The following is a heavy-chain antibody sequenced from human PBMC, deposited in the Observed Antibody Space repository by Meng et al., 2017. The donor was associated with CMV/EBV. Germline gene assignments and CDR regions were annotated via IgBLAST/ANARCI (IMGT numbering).Heavy chain of an antibody. Sequence: LKFPDSGPGLVKPSETLPPPCTVSGGSIRSSSYYWGWLRQPPGKGLEWIGSIYYSGSTYYNPSLKSRVTISVDTSKNQFSLKLSSVTAADTAVYYCARGVVTMIVVYDPWGQGTLVTVSS. CDR1: GGSIRSSSYY. J-gene: IGHJ5*02. V-gene: IGHV4-39*07. CDR3: ARGVVTMIVVYDP. D-gene: IGHD3-22*01. CDR2: IYYSGST.